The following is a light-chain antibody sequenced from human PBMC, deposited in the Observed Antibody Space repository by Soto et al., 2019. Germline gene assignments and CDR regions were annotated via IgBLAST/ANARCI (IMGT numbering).Light chain of an antibody. V-gene: IGKV4-1*01. CDR2: WAS. J-gene: IGKJ4*01. CDR3: QQYYNTPLS. Sequence: DIVMTQSPDSLAVSLGERATINCKSSQSVLYSSNNKNYLAWYQQKPGQPPKLLIYWASTRESVVPDRFSGSGSGTDFMLTISSLQAEDGAVYVCQQYYNTPLSFGDGTKVEIK. CDR1: QSVLYSSNNKNY.